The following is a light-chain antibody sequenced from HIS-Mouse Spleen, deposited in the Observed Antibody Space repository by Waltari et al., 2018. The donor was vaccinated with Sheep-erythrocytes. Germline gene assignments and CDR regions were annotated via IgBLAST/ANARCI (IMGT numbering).Light chain of an antibody. CDR1: SSDVGGYNY. Sequence: QSALTQPPSASGSPGQSVTISWTGTSSDVGGYNYVSWYQQHPGKAPKLMIYEVSKRPSGVHDRFSGSKSGNTASPTVSALQSEYGAAYYCSSSAGTNNWVFYGGTKPTVL. V-gene: IGLV2-8*01. J-gene: IGLJ3*02. CDR2: EVS. CDR3: SSSAGTNNWV.